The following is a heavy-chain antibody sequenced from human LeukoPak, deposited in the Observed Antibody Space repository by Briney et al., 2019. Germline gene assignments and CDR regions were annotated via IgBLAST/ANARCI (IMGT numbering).Heavy chain of an antibody. D-gene: IGHD3-3*02. CDR2: IYYSGSS. CDR1: GGSISNYY. V-gene: IGHV4-59*01. J-gene: IGHJ6*02. Sequence: SETLSLTCSVFGGSISNYYCTWIRQPPGKGLEWIGYIYYSGSSNYNPSLESRVTISVDTSKNQLSLKLSSVTAADTAVYYCARGEATLGHFNYYHYGMDVWGQGTTVTVSS. CDR3: ARGEATLGHFNYYHYGMDV.